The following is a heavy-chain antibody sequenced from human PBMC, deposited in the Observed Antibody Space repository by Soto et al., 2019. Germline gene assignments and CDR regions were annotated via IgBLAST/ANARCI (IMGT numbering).Heavy chain of an antibody. CDR2: IIPIFGTA. J-gene: IGHJ6*02. V-gene: IGHV1-69*13. CDR1: GYTFSTYD. CDR3: AGLHYYDSSGYPHYYGMDV. D-gene: IGHD3-22*01. Sequence: ASLKVSCKTSGYTFSTYDSNWVRQAPGQGLEWMGGIIPIFGTANYAQKFQGRVTITADESTSTAYMELSSLRSEDTAVYYCAGLHYYDSSGYPHYYGMDVWGQGTTVNVSS.